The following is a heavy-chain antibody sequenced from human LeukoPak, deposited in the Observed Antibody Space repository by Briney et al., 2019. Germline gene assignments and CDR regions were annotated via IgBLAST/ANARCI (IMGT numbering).Heavy chain of an antibody. CDR1: GYTFTSYE. J-gene: IGHJ5*02. D-gene: IGHD6-6*01. Sequence: ASVKVSCKASGYTFTSYEINWVRQATGQGLEWMGWMNPNSGNTGYAQKFQGRVTMTRHTSISTAYMELSRLRSEDTAVYYCARIPKRGYSSSRWFDPWGQGTLVTVSS. CDR3: ARIPKRGYSSSRWFDP. V-gene: IGHV1-8*01. CDR2: MNPNSGNT.